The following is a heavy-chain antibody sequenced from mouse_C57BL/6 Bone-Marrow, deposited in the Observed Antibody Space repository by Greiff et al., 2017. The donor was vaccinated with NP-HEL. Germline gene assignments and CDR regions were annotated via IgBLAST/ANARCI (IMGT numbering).Heavy chain of an antibody. D-gene: IGHD2-4*01. Sequence: QVQLQQSGPELVKPGASVKISCKASGYAFSSSWMNWVKQRPGKGLEWIGRIYPGDGDTNYNGKFKGKATLTADKSSSTAYMQISSLTSEDSAVYFCARGDYDYPYYAMDYWGQGTSVTVSS. CDR2: IYPGDGDT. CDR3: ARGDYDYPYYAMDY. CDR1: GYAFSSSW. J-gene: IGHJ4*01. V-gene: IGHV1-82*01.